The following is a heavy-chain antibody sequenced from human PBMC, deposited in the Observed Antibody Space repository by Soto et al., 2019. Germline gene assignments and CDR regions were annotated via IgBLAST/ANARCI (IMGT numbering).Heavy chain of an antibody. D-gene: IGHD2-21*01. CDR3: ARVSRDYHLYYFDY. CDR1: GFTFSAHF. Sequence: GGSLRLSCIVSGFTFSAHFMAWVRQAPGKGLEWVSDISTTRNYTKYADSVKGRFSMSRDNARNSVYLQMNRLRADDTAVYYCARVSRDYHLYYFDYWGQGALVTVSS. CDR2: ISTTRNYT. V-gene: IGHV3-11*06. J-gene: IGHJ4*02.